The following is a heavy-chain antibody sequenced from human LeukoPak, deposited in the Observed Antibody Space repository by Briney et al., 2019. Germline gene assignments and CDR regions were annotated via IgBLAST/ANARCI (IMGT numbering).Heavy chain of an antibody. Sequence: GASVKVSCKASGYTFTSSGISWVRQAPGQGLEWMGWISAYNANTNYAQKFQGRVTMTTDTSTSTAYMELSSLRSEDTAVYYCARDRSGPSNNYGVSWFDPWGPGTLVIVSS. V-gene: IGHV1-18*01. J-gene: IGHJ5*02. CDR2: ISAYNANT. CDR3: ARDRSGPSNNYGVSWFDP. CDR1: GYTFTSSG. D-gene: IGHD5-18*01.